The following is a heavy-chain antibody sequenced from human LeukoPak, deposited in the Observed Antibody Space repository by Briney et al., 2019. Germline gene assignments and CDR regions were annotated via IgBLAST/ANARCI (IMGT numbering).Heavy chain of an antibody. J-gene: IGHJ5*02. Sequence: SQTLSLTCTVSGASISSGGYFWSWIRQPAGKGVEWIGRIETSGSTNYNPSLKSRVTISVDTSKNQFSLKLRSVTAADTAVYYCARALCINGICEWFDPWGQGTLVTVSS. V-gene: IGHV4-61*02. CDR1: GASISSGGYF. D-gene: IGHD2-8*01. CDR3: ARALCINGICEWFDP. CDR2: IETSGST.